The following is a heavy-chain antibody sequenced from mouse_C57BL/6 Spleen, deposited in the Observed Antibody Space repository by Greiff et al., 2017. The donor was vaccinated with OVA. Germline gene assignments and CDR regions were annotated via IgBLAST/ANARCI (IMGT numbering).Heavy chain of an antibody. V-gene: IGHV1-81*01. CDR2: IYPSSGTT. D-gene: IGHD2-1*01. J-gene: IGHJ3*01. CDR1: GYTFTSYG. Sequence: VQLQQSGAELARPGASVKLSCKASGYTFTSYGISWVKQRTGQGLEWIGEIYPSSGTTYYNEKFKGKATLTADKSSSTAYIELRSLTSDDSAVDFCARVVYYVNCGAWLAYWGQGTLVTVSA. CDR3: ARVVYYVNCGAWLAY.